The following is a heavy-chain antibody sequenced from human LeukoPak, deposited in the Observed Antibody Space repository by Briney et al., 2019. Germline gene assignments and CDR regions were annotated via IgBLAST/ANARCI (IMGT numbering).Heavy chain of an antibody. CDR3: AHTRRTSTSCYKDFDY. Sequence: ESGPTLVKPTQTLTLTCTFSGFSLSTNGVGVGWIRQPPGVALEWLALIYWDDDKRYSPSLKSRLTITQDTSTNQVVLTMTNMDPVDTATYYCAHTRRTSTSCYKDFDYWGQGTLVTVSS. CDR2: IYWDDDK. V-gene: IGHV2-5*02. CDR1: GFSLSTNGVG. J-gene: IGHJ4*02. D-gene: IGHD2-2*01.